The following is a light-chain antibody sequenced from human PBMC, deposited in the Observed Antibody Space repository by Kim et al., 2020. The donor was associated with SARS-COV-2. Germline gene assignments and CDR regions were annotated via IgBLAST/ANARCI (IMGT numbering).Light chain of an antibody. V-gene: IGKV1-5*03. J-gene: IGKJ1*01. CDR1: QSVDSW. CDR2: QAS. CDR3: KQYETYWT. Sequence: DIQMTQSPSTLSAFVGNRVTITYRASQSVDSWLAWYQQKPGKAPKLLIYQASKLASGVPSRFSGSGSGTDFTLTISNLQPDDSATYYCKQYETYWTFGPGTKVDIK.